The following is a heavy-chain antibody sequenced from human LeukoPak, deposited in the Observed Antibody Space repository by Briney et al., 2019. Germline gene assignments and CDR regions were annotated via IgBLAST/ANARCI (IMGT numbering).Heavy chain of an antibody. J-gene: IGHJ3*02. D-gene: IGHD1-20*01. CDR2: IYTSGST. Sequence: SQTLSLTCTVSGGSISSGSYYWSWIRQPAGKGLEWNGRIYTSGSTNYNPSLKSRVTISVDTSKNQFSLKLSSVTAADTAVYYCASFFYNWNDGFAFDIWGQGTMVTVSS. CDR1: GGSISSGSYY. CDR3: ASFFYNWNDGFAFDI. V-gene: IGHV4-61*02.